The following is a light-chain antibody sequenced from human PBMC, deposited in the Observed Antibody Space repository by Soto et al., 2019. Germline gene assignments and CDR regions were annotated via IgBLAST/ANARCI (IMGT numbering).Light chain of an antibody. Sequence: DIQMTQSPSSLSASVGDRVTITCQASQDISNYLNWYQHKPGKAPKLLIYDSSNLETGVPSRVSGSGSGTDFTFTISSLQPEDVATYYCQHYDNLLFTFGPGTKVDIK. CDR1: QDISNY. CDR3: QHYDNLLFT. J-gene: IGKJ3*01. V-gene: IGKV1-33*01. CDR2: DSS.